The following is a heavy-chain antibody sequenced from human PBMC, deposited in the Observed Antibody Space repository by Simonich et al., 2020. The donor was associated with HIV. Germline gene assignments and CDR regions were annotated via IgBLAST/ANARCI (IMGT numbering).Heavy chain of an antibody. CDR3: ARKGGGRGVYYFDY. Sequence: QVQLVQSGAEVKKPGSSVKVSCKASGGTFSSFAISWVRQAPGLGLRWVGGNIPIFGTANYAQMFQGRVTITADESTSTAYMELSSLRSEDTGIYYCARKGGGRGVYYFDYWGQGTLVTVSS. CDR1: GGTFSSFA. J-gene: IGHJ4*02. CDR2: NIPIFGTA. D-gene: IGHD3-10*01. V-gene: IGHV1-69*13.